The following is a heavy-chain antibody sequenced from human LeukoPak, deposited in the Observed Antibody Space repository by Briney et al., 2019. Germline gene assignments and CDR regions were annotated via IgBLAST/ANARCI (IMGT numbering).Heavy chain of an antibody. CDR3: AKGSYYYDSSGYWAYWYFDL. V-gene: IGHV3-23*01. CDR2: ISGSGGST. CDR1: GFTFSSYA. J-gene: IGHJ2*01. D-gene: IGHD3-22*01. Sequence: GGSLRLSCAASGFTFSSYAMSWVRQAPGKGLKWVSAISGSGGSTYYADSVKGRFTISRDNSKNTLYLQMNSLRAEDTAVYYCAKGSYYYDSSGYWAYWYFDLWGRGTLVTVSS.